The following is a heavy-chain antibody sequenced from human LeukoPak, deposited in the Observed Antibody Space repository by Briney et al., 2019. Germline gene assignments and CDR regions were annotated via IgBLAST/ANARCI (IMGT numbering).Heavy chain of an antibody. CDR3: ARGAAGLVDYYDSSGYLGY. V-gene: IGHV1-2*06. CDR1: GYTFTGYY. CDR2: INPNSGGT. Sequence: ASVKVSCKASGYTFTGYYMHWVRQAPGQGLEWMGRINPNSGGTNYAQKFQGRVTMTRDTSISTAYMELSRLRSDGTAVYYCARGAAGLVDYYDSSGYLGYWGQGTLVTVSS. D-gene: IGHD3-22*01. J-gene: IGHJ4*02.